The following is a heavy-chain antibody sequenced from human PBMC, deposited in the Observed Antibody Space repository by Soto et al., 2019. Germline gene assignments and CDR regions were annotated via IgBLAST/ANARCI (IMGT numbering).Heavy chain of an antibody. CDR2: IYNSGST. D-gene: IGHD5-18*01. V-gene: IGHV4-61*01. Sequence: SETLSLTCPVSGGSVSSGSHFWSWIRQPPGKGPEWIGYIYNSGSTSYNPSLKSRVTISEDTSKNQFSLKLSSVTAADTAVYYCARGRGYSYGVDYWGNGTLVTVSS. CDR3: ARGRGYSYGVDY. J-gene: IGHJ4*01. CDR1: GGSVSSGSHF.